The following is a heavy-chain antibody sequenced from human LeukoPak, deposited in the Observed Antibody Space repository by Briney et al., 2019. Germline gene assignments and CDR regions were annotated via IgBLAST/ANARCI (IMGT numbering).Heavy chain of an antibody. Sequence: GSLRLSCAASGCKFSDYYMSWIRQPPGKGLEGIGHIHYSGSTNYNSSLKSRVSISVDTSKNQCSLKLSSVTAADTAVYYCAQGSYSSSRGSDAEYFQHWGQGTLVTVSS. V-gene: IGHV4-59*01. CDR2: IHYSGST. CDR1: GCKFSDYY. J-gene: IGHJ1*01. D-gene: IGHD6-13*01. CDR3: AQGSYSSSRGSDAEYFQH.